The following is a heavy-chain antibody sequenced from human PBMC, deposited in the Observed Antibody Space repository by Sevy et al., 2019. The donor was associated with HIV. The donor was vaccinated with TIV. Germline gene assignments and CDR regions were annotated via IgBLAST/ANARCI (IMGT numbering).Heavy chain of an antibody. J-gene: IGHJ4*02. Sequence: GGSLRLSCAASGFTFSHYGMHWVRQAPGKGLEWVTFIQYDGNNKYYADSVKGRFTISRDNSKNMFFLQMNDLRAEDTALYYCAKNTAAAGVGGFDYWGQGALVTVSP. D-gene: IGHD6-13*01. CDR1: GFTFSHYG. V-gene: IGHV3-30*02. CDR2: IQYDGNNK. CDR3: AKNTAAAGVGGFDY.